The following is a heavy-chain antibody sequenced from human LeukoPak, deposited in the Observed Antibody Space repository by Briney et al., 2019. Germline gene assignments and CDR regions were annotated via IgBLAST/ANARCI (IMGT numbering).Heavy chain of an antibody. CDR1: VGTFSSYA. J-gene: IGHJ5*02. CDR2: IIPIFGTA. Sequence: SVKVSCKASVGTFSSYAISWVRQAPGQGLGWMGGIIPIFGTANYAQKFQGRVTITADKSTSTAYTELSSLRSEDTAVYYCARVQLVRGWFDPWGQGTLVTVSS. V-gene: IGHV1-69*06. CDR3: ARVQLVRGWFDP. D-gene: IGHD6-13*01.